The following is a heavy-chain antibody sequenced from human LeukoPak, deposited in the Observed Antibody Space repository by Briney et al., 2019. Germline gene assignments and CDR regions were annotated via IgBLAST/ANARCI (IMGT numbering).Heavy chain of an antibody. J-gene: IGHJ6*02. CDR1: GFSISFY. Sequence: SETLSLTCSVSGFSISFYWSWCRRPPGKGLECICHIHDRAIPSYSPSLNNPFTISLDTSKNQFSLHLSSVTAADTAVYYCARHSGYAMDVWGQGITVTVS. D-gene: IGHD6-25*01. CDR2: IHDRAIP. V-gene: IGHV4-59*08. CDR3: ARHSGYAMDV.